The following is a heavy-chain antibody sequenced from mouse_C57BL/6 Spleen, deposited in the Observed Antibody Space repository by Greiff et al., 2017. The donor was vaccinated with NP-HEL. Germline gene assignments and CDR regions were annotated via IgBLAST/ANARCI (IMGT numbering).Heavy chain of an antibody. CDR1: GYTFTDYY. CDR3: ASLITTVVTGGYFDG. CDR2: INPNNGGT. V-gene: IGHV1-26*01. J-gene: IGHJ1*03. D-gene: IGHD1-1*01. Sequence: EVQLQQSGPELVKPGASVKISCKASGYTFTDYYMNWVKQSHGKSLEWIGDINPNNGGTSYNQKFKGKATLTVDKSSSTAYMELRSLTSEDSAVYYCASLITTVVTGGYFDGWGTGTTVTVAS.